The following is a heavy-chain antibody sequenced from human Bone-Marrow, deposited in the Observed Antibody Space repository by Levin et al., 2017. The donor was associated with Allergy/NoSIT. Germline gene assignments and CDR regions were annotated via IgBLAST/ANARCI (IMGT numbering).Heavy chain of an antibody. CDR1: GFTISDHY. Sequence: GGSLRLSCVASGFTISDHYMSWIRQAPGKGLEWVSYISSSSSRYIKYADSVKGRFTISRDNAKNSLYLQMNTLRAEDTAVYYCARGEEQQLVLGYWGQGTLVTVSS. CDR3: ARGEEQQLVLGY. J-gene: IGHJ4*02. V-gene: IGHV3-11*05. CDR2: ISSSSSRYI. D-gene: IGHD6-13*01.